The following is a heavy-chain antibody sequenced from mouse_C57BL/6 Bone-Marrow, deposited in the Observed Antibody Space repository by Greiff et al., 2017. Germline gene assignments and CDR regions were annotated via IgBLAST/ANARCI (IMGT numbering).Heavy chain of an antibody. Sequence: VQLQQSGTVLARPGASVKMSCKTSGYTFTSYWMHWVKQRPGQGLEWIGAIYPGNSDTSYNQKFKGKAKLTAVTSASTAYMELSSLKNADSAVYYCTRRLLGREDYGGQGTTRTVSS. V-gene: IGHV1-5*01. CDR3: TRRLLGREDY. CDR2: IYPGNSDT. J-gene: IGHJ2*01. D-gene: IGHD4-1*01. CDR1: GYTFTSYW.